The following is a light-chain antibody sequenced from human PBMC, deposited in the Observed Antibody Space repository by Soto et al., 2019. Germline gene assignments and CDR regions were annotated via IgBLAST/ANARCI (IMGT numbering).Light chain of an antibody. CDR3: SSFDGRHNLV. CDR1: SSDVGGYNY. V-gene: IGLV2-8*01. CDR2: EVT. J-gene: IGLJ1*01. Sequence: QSVLTQPPSASGSPGQSVTISCTGTSSDVGGYNYVSWYQHHPGKAPKLIIFEVTKRPSGVPDRFSGSKSGNTASLTVSGLQAEDEADYHCSSFDGRHNLVFGTGTKVTVL.